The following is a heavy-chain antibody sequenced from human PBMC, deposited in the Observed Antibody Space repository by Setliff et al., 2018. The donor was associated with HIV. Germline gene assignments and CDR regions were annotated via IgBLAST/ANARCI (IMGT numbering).Heavy chain of an antibody. CDR3: AKTLPTLYPPHDYYFAMDV. V-gene: IGHV3-20*04. J-gene: IGHJ6*02. D-gene: IGHD2-15*01. CDR1: GFIFEDYG. Sequence: GGSLRLSCATSGFIFEDYGMNWVRQAPGKGLEWVSGINWNGASVGYADSVKGRFTISRDNAKNTLYLQMNSLRAEDTAVYYCAKTLPTLYPPHDYYFAMDVWGQGTTVTVSS. CDR2: INWNGASV.